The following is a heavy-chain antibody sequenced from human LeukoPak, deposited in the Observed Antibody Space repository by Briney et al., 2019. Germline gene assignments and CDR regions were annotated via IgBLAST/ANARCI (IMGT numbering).Heavy chain of an antibody. V-gene: IGHV1-69*05. CDR2: IIPIFGTA. J-gene: IGHJ5*02. CDR1: GFTFSDHY. CDR3: ARGVSIFGLNWFDP. D-gene: IGHD3-3*01. Sequence: SLKVSCKTSGFTFSDHYMHWLRQAPGQGLEWMGGIIPIFGTANYAQKFQGRVTITTDESTSTAYMELSSLRSEDTAVYYCARGVSIFGLNWFDPWGQGTLVTVSS.